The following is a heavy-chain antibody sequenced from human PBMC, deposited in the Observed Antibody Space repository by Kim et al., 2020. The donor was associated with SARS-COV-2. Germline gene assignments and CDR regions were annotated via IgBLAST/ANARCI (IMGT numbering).Heavy chain of an antibody. CDR1: GFTFSRNA. D-gene: IGHD6-13*01. CDR2: ISDSGGNT. CDR3: AKDLWRAAAGGGFDY. Sequence: GGSLRLSCAASGFTFSRNAMNWVRQAPGKGLEWVSVISDSGGNTYYADSVKGRFTISRDNSKNTLYLQMNSLRAEDTAVYYCAKDLWRAAAGGGFDYWGQGTLVTVSS. V-gene: IGHV3-23*01. J-gene: IGHJ4*02.